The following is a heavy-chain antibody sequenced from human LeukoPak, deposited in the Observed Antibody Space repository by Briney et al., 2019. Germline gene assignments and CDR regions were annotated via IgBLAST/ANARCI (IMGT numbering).Heavy chain of an antibody. J-gene: IGHJ4*02. V-gene: IGHV5-51*01. Sequence: GESLKISCKGSGYSFTSYWIGWVRQMPGKGLEWMGIIYPGDSDTRYSPSFQGQVTISADKSISTAYLQWSSLKASDTAMYYCARHQIDPFCGGDCYSTVFDYWGQGTLVTVSS. D-gene: IGHD2-21*02. CDR1: GYSFTSYW. CDR3: ARHQIDPFCGGDCYSTVFDY. CDR2: IYPGDSDT.